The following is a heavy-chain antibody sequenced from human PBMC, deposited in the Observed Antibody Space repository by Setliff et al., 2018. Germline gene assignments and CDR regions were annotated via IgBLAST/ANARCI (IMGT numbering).Heavy chain of an antibody. CDR3: ARAYMMCFDY. CDR1: GASISSDGYY. V-gene: IGHV4-31*03. J-gene: IGHJ4*02. Sequence: PSETLSLTCSVSGASISSDGYYWSWIRQHPGKGLEWIGYIYYSGSTYYNPSLKSRVTISVDTSKNQFSLKLSSVTAADTAVYYCARAYMMCFDYWGQGTLVTVSS. D-gene: IGHD3-16*01. CDR2: IYYSGST.